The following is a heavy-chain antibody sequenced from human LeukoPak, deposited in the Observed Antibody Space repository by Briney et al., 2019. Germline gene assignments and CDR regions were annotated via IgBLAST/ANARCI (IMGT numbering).Heavy chain of an antibody. CDR2: IIPIFGTA. J-gene: IGHJ4*02. Sequence: SVKVSCKASGGTFSSYAISWVRQAPGQGLEWMGGIIPIFGTANYAQKFQGRVTVTADESTSTAYMELSSLRSEDTAVYYCASTAMVLFPQFDYWGQGTLVTVSS. V-gene: IGHV1-69*13. CDR1: GGTFSSYA. D-gene: IGHD5-18*01. CDR3: ASTAMVLFPQFDY.